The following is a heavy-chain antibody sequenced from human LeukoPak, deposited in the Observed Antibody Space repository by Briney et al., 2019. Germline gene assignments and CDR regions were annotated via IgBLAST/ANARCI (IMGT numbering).Heavy chain of an antibody. CDR2: IYFSGSH. J-gene: IGHJ5*02. D-gene: IGHD6-13*01. CDR1: AHSVSSNF. CDR3: ARCPRTAGYSSRRTNWFDP. Sequence: SETLSLTCTVSAHSVSSNFWGWIRQPPGNGLEWSVYIYFSGSHNYNPSLKSRATISVATSRTQFSLKLTCGTAADTAVYYWARCPRTAGYSSRRTNWFDPWGQGTLVTVSS. V-gene: IGHV4-59*02.